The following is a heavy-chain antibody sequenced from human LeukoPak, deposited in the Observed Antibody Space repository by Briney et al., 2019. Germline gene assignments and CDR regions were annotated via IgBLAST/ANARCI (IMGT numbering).Heavy chain of an antibody. CDR1: GFTFSSQG. D-gene: IGHD6-13*01. V-gene: IGHV3-30*02. Sequence: PGGSLRLSCAASGFTFSSQGMDWLHQAPGKGLEWVTFIWSDGNNKYYADSVEGRFTISRDNSKNTLYLQMDSLRPEDTAVYYCARDPRMYSSSWYTWLYPDYWGQGTLVTVSS. CDR3: ARDPRMYSSSWYTWLYPDY. J-gene: IGHJ4*02. CDR2: IWSDGNNK.